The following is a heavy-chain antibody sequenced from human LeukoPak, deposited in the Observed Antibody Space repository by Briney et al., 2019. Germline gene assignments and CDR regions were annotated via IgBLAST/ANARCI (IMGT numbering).Heavy chain of an antibody. CDR2: INTNTGNP. D-gene: IGHD3-3*01. CDR3: ARGEWLLED. Sequence: ASVKVSCKASGYTFTNHAMNWVRQAPGQGLEWIGWINTNTGNPTYAQGFTGRFVFSLDTSVSTAYLQISSLKAEDTAVYYCARGEWLLEDWGQGTLVTVSS. CDR1: GYTFTNHA. J-gene: IGHJ4*02. V-gene: IGHV7-4-1*02.